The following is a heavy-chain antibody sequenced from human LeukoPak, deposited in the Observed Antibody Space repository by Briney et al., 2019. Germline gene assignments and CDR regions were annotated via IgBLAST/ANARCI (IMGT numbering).Heavy chain of an antibody. CDR2: IRGSSSIK. D-gene: IGHD5-18*01. V-gene: IGHV3-48*02. CDR3: ARDIRGYNYGFDY. CDR1: GFTFSSYS. Sequence: GGSLRLSCAASGFTFSSYSLNWVRQAREKGLEWVSHIRGSSSIKNYADSVKGRFTIYRDNAKNSLFLQMNSLRDEDTAVYYCARDIRGYNYGFDYWGQGTLVTVSS. J-gene: IGHJ4*02.